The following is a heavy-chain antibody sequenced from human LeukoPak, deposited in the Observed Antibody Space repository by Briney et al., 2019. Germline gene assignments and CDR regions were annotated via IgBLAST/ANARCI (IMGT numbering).Heavy chain of an antibody. CDR2: INPNSGGT. V-gene: IGHV1-2*02. CDR3: AKTRYGGNPLGAFDI. J-gene: IGHJ3*02. D-gene: IGHD4-23*01. CDR1: GYTLTGYF. Sequence: ASVKVSCKASGYTLTGYFMHWLRQAPGQGLEWMGWINPNSGGTNSAQNFQGRVTMTRDTSISTAYMELSGLRSDDTAVYYCAKTRYGGNPLGAFDIWGQGTMVTVSS.